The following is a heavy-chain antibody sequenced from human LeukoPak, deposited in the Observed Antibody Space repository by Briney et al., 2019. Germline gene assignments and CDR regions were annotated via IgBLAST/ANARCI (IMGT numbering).Heavy chain of an antibody. Sequence: QSGGSLRLSCAASGFTFSDYYMSWIRQAPGKGLEWVAIISYDGSNKYYADSVKGRFTISRDNSKNTLYLQMNSLRAEDTAVYYCARGGLSHVFDIWGQGTMVTVSS. CDR3: ARGGLSHVFDI. CDR1: GFTFSDYY. D-gene: IGHD4/OR15-4a*01. J-gene: IGHJ3*02. CDR2: ISYDGSNK. V-gene: IGHV3-30-3*01.